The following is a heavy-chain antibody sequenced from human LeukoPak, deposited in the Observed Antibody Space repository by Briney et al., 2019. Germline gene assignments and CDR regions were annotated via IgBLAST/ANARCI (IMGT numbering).Heavy chain of an antibody. J-gene: IGHJ4*02. V-gene: IGHV3-72*01. D-gene: IGHD1-26*01. CDR1: GFTFSDHY. CDR3: ARWDSGSCSH. Sequence: GGSLRLSRAASGFTFSDHYMDWVRQAPGKGLGWVGRSRNKANNYIIEYAASVKGRFTISRDDSKNSLYLQMNSLKTEDTAVYHCARWDSGSCSHWGQGTLVTVS. CDR2: SRNKANNYII.